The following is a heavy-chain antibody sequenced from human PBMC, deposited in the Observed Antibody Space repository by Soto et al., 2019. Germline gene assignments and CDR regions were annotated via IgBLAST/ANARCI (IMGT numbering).Heavy chain of an antibody. CDR3: ARESGSITMVRGVIRSFDP. D-gene: IGHD3-10*01. CDR2: IIPIFGTA. Sequence: QVQLVQSGAEVKKPGSSVKVSCKASGGTFSSYAISWVRQAPGQGLEWMGGIIPIFGTANYAQKFQGRVTSTADESTSTAYMELSSLRSEDTAVYYCARESGSITMVRGVIRSFDPWGQGTLVTVSS. J-gene: IGHJ5*02. CDR1: GGTFSSYA. V-gene: IGHV1-69*01.